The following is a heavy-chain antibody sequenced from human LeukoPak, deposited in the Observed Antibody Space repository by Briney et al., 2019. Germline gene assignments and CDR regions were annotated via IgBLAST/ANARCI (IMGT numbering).Heavy chain of an antibody. J-gene: IGHJ4*02. V-gene: IGHV4-59*01. Sequence: SETLSLTCTVSGGFISSYYWSWIRQPPGKGLEWIGYIYYSGSTNYNPSLKSRVTISVDTSKNQFSLKLSSVTAADTAVYYCAVRDVEMAIFDYWGQGTLVTVSS. CDR1: GGFISSYY. CDR2: IYYSGST. D-gene: IGHD5-24*01. CDR3: AVRDVEMAIFDY.